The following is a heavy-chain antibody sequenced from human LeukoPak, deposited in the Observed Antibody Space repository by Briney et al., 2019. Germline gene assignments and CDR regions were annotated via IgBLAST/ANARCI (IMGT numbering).Heavy chain of an antibody. CDR2: ISSSSSYI. D-gene: IGHD3-22*01. CDR1: GFTFSSYS. V-gene: IGHV3-21*04. CDR3: AKEYYYDTSGFDY. Sequence: TGGSLRLSCAASGFTFSSYSMNWVRQAPGKGLEWVSSISSSSSYIYYADSVKGRFTISRDNAKNSLYLQMNSLRAEDTALYYCAKEYYYDTSGFDYWGQGTLVTVSS. J-gene: IGHJ4*02.